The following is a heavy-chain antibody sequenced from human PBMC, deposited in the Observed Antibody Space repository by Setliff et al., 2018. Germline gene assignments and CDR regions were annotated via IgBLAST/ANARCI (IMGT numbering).Heavy chain of an antibody. CDR2: IYYSGST. CDR1: GGSISSGGYY. J-gene: IGHJ3*02. D-gene: IGHD1-26*01. V-gene: IGHV4-31*03. CDR3: ARDRRIVGARHAFDI. Sequence: KTSETLSLTCTVSGGSISSGGYYWSWIRQHPGKGLEWIGYIYYSGSTYYNPSLKSRVTISVDTSKNQFSLKLSSVTAADTAVYYCARDRRIVGARHAFDIWAKGQWSPSPQ.